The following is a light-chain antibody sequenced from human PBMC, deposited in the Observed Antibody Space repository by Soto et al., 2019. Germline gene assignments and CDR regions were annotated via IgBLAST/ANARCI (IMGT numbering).Light chain of an antibody. J-gene: IGLJ2*01. Sequence: QSVLTQPPSASGTPGQRVTISCSGSSSNMGSNSVNWYQQLPGTAPKLLIYGDNQRPSGVPDRFSGSKSGTSASLAITGLRFEDEADYYCAAWDGSLHHILFGGGTKPPVL. V-gene: IGLV1-44*01. CDR1: SSNMGSNS. CDR3: AAWDGSLHHIL. CDR2: GDN.